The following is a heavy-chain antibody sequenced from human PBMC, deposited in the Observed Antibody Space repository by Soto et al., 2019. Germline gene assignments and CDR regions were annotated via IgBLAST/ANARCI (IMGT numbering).Heavy chain of an antibody. CDR2: ISAYSGNT. D-gene: IGHD3-9*01. Sequence: VASVKVSCKASGYTFTSYGISWVRQAPGQGLEWMGWISAYSGNTNYAQKLQGRVTMTTDTSTSTAYMELRSLRSDDTAVYYCARAAAELRYFDWLLPNSYYFDYWGQGTLVTVSS. V-gene: IGHV1-18*04. J-gene: IGHJ4*02. CDR1: GYTFTSYG. CDR3: ARAAAELRYFDWLLPNSYYFDY.